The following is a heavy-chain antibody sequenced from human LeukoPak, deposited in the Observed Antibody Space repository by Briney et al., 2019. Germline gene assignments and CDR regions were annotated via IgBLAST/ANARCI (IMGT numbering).Heavy chain of an antibody. D-gene: IGHD3-10*01. CDR1: GYTFTGYY. CDR2: INPNSGGT. J-gene: IGHJ4*02. CDR3: ARDYMVRGVIGY. Sequence: ASVKVSCKASGYTFTGYYMHWVRQAPGQGLEWMGRINPNSGGTNYAQKFQGGVTMTRDTSISTAYMELSRLRSDDTAVYYCARDYMVRGVIGYWGQGTLVTVSS. V-gene: IGHV1-2*06.